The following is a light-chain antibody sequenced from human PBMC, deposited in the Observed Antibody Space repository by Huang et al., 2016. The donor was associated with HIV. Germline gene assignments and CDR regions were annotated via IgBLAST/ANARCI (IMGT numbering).Light chain of an antibody. CDR3: QQYYSTPPT. CDR1: QSVLYSANNKNY. J-gene: IGKJ4*01. Sequence: DIVMTQSPDSLAVSLGERATINCNSSQSVLYSANNKNYLAWYQQKPGQLPKRLIYWASTREAGVPDRFSGIWSGTDFTLTISSLQAEDVAVYYCQQYYSTPPTFGGGTKVEIK. CDR2: WAS. V-gene: IGKV4-1*01.